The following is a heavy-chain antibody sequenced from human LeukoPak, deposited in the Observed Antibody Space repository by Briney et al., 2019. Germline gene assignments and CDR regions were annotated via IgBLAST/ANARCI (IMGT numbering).Heavy chain of an antibody. D-gene: IGHD3-10*01. V-gene: IGHV4-39*07. CDR1: GDSISRSSDY. Sequence: PSETLSLTCTVSGDSISRSSDYWGWIRQPPGKGPEWIGSVYYIGSTFYNPSLKSRLTISVDTSKNQFSLKLSSVTAADTAVYYCARSHVRTNWFDPWGQGTLVTVSS. CDR2: VYYIGST. CDR3: ARSHVRTNWFDP. J-gene: IGHJ5*02.